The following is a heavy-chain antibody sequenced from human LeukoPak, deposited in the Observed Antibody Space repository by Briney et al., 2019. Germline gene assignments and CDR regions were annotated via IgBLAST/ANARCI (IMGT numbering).Heavy chain of an antibody. J-gene: IGHJ4*02. D-gene: IGHD2-15*01. CDR1: GFTFSSYS. V-gene: IGHV3-21*01. Sequence: PGGSLRLSCAASGFTFSSYSMNWVRQAPGKGLEWVSSISSSSSYIYYADSVKGRFTISRDNAKNSLYLQMNSLRAEDTAVYYCARSTPGCSGGSCYDYWGQGTLVTVSS. CDR2: ISSSSSYI. CDR3: ARSTPGCSGGSCYDY.